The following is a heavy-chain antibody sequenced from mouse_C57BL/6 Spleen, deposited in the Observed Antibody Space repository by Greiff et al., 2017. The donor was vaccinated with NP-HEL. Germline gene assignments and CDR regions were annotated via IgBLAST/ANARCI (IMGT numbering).Heavy chain of an antibody. Sequence: EVQLVESGGGLVKPGGSLKLSCAASGFTFSSYAMSWVRQTPEKRLEWVATISDGGSYTYYPDNVKGRFTISRDNAKNNLYLQMSHLKSEDTAMYYCARDGIGVGLRQGYAMDYWGQGTSVTVSS. V-gene: IGHV5-4*01. D-gene: IGHD2-4*01. CDR3: ARDGIGVGLRQGYAMDY. J-gene: IGHJ4*01. CDR1: GFTFSSYA. CDR2: ISDGGSYT.